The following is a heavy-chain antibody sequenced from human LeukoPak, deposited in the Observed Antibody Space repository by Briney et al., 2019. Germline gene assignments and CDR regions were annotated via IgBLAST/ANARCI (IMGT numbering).Heavy chain of an antibody. Sequence: ASVKVSCKASGYTFTNYYMHWVRQAPGQGLEWMGIINPSGGSTSYAQKFQGRVTMTRDMSTSTVYMELSSLRSEDTAVYYCARYSSSPFDYWGQGTLVTVSS. D-gene: IGHD6-6*01. V-gene: IGHV1-46*01. CDR1: GYTFTNYY. CDR2: INPSGGST. J-gene: IGHJ4*02. CDR3: ARYSSSPFDY.